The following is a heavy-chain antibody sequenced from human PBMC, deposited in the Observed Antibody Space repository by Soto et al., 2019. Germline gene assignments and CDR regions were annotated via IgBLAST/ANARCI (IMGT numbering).Heavy chain of an antibody. CDR1: GGTFSSYA. V-gene: IGHV1-69*13. D-gene: IGHD3-9*01. J-gene: IGHJ3*02. CDR2: IIPIFGTA. CDR3: ARSPLRYSDWLSPHDAFDI. Sequence: GASGKVSCKASGGTFSSYAISWVRQAPGQGLEWMGGIIPIFGTANYAQKFQGRVTITADESTSTAYMELSSLRSEDTAVYYCARSPLRYSDWLSPHDAFDIWGQGTMVTVSS.